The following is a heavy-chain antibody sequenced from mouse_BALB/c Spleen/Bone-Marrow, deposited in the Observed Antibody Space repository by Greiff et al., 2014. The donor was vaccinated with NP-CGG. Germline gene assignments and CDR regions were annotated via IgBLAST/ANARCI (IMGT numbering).Heavy chain of an antibody. V-gene: IGHV1-82*01. CDR1: GYAFSSSW. D-gene: IGHD2-4*01. J-gene: IGHJ3*01. CDR3: AHYDYDGLSWFAY. Sequence: VQLQQSGPELVKPGASVKISCKASGYAFSSSWMNWVKQRPGQGLEWIGRIYPGDGNTNYNGKFKGKATLTADKSSTTAYMQLISLTTADSAVYVCAHYDYDGLSWFAYWGQGTLVTVSA. CDR2: IYPGDGNT.